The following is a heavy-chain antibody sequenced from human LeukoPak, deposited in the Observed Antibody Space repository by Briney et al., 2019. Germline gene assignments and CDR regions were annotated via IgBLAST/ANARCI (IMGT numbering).Heavy chain of an antibody. V-gene: IGHV3-23*01. Sequence: PGGSLRLSCAASGFTFSSYAMSWFRQAPGKGLEWVSAISGSGGSTYYADSVKGRFTISRDNSKNTLYLQMNSLRAEDTAVYYCAKDGGLVPLATPGVNWFDPWGQGTLVTVSS. J-gene: IGHJ5*02. CDR2: ISGSGGST. D-gene: IGHD5-12*01. CDR1: GFTFSSYA. CDR3: AKDGGLVPLATPGVNWFDP.